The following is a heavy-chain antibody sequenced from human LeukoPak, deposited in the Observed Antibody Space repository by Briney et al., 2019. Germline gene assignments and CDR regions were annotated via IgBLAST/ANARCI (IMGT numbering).Heavy chain of an antibody. CDR1: GGSLSGHY. CDR3: ASHRGDTYGPYAY. J-gene: IGHJ4*02. Sequence: KPSETLSLTCAVYGGSLSGHYWSWIRQPPGKGLEWIGEINHSGSTNYNPSLKSRVTISVDTSNNQFSLKVNPVTAADTATYYCASHRGDTYGPYAYWGQGTLVTVSS. V-gene: IGHV4-34*01. CDR2: INHSGST. D-gene: IGHD5-18*01.